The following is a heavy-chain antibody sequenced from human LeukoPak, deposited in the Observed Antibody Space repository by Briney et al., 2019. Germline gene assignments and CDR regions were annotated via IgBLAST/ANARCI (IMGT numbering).Heavy chain of an antibody. CDR2: INTGNGNT. V-gene: IGHV1-3*04. CDR3: ARRHYDSWSGAHFRFDP. Sequence: ASVKVSCKASGYTFTSYAMHWVRQAPGQRLECMGWINTGNGNTKYSQKFQGRVTLTRDTSISTAYMELSSLRSEDTAVYYCARRHYDSWSGAHFRFDPWGQGTLVTVSS. J-gene: IGHJ5*02. D-gene: IGHD3-3*01. CDR1: GYTFTSYA.